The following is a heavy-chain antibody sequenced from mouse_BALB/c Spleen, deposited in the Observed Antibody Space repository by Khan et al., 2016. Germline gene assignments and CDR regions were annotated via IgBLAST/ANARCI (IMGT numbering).Heavy chain of an antibody. J-gene: IGHJ2*01. CDR2: INPNNGAT. Sequence: VQLQQSEPDLVKPGASVKISCKASGYSFTAYYMYWVKQSHGKSLEWMGRINPNNGATTFKQKFKGKAILTVDKSATTAYMELRSLASEDSAVYCWARGDYVNWGQGTALTVSS. CDR1: GYSFTAYY. D-gene: IGHD2-4*01. V-gene: IGHV1-18*01. CDR3: ARGDYVN.